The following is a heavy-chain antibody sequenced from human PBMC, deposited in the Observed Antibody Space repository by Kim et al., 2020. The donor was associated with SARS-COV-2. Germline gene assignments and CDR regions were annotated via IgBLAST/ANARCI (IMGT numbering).Heavy chain of an antibody. J-gene: IGHJ3*02. CDR1: GGSISSYY. Sequence: SETLSLTCTVSGGSISSYYWSWIRQPPGKGLEWIGYIYYSGSTNYNPSLKSRVTISVDTSKNQFSLKLSSVTAADTAVYYCASCNSWYGDDAFDIWGQGTMVTVSS. D-gene: IGHD6-13*01. CDR3: ASCNSWYGDDAFDI. CDR2: IYYSGST. V-gene: IGHV4-59*08.